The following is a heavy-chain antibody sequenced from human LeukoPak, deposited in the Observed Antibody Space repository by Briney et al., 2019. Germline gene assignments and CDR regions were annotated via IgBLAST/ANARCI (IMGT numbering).Heavy chain of an antibody. J-gene: IGHJ4*02. CDR2: ISYDGSNK. V-gene: IGHV3-30-3*01. CDR1: GFTFSSYA. CDR3: ARGGAFDY. D-gene: IGHD1-26*01. Sequence: GGSLRLSCAASGFTFSSYAMHWVRQAPGKGLEWVAVISYDGSNKYYADSVKGRFTISRDNSKDTLYLQMNSLRAEDTAVYYCARGGAFDYWGQGTLVTVSS.